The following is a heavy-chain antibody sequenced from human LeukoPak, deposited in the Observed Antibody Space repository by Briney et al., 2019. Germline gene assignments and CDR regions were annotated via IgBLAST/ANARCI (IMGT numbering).Heavy chain of an antibody. CDR2: ISYDGSNK. J-gene: IGHJ4*02. V-gene: IGHV3-30-3*01. CDR1: GFTFSSYA. Sequence: GGSLRLSCAASGFTFSSYAMHWVRQAPGKGLEWVAVISYDGSNKYYADAVQGRFTISRDNAKNSLYLQMNSLRAEDTAIYYCARDNSGWSRDYWGQGTLVTVSS. D-gene: IGHD6-19*01. CDR3: ARDNSGWSRDY.